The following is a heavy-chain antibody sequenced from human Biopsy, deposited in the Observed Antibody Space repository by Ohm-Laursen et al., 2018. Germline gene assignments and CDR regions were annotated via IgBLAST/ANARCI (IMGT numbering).Heavy chain of an antibody. Sequence: GTLSLTCAVSGGSISSFYWTWIRQPPGKGPEWIGDISDSGSTNYKPSLKSRVIISVDTSKNQFSLRLNSVTAADTAVYYCARATNSTNWPYYYFYGMDVWGQGTTVTVSS. V-gene: IGHV4-59*01. CDR2: ISDSGST. CDR1: GGSISSFY. J-gene: IGHJ6*02. D-gene: IGHD2/OR15-2a*01. CDR3: ARATNSTNWPYYYFYGMDV.